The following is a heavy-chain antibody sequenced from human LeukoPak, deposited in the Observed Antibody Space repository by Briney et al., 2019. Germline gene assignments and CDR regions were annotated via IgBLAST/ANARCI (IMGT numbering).Heavy chain of an antibody. D-gene: IGHD1-26*01. V-gene: IGHV4-34*01. J-gene: IGHJ4*02. CDR1: GGSFSGYY. Sequence: PSETLSLTCAVYGGSFSGYYWSWIRQPPGKGLGWIGEINHSGSTNYNPSLKSRVTISVDTSKNQFSLKLSSVTAADTAVYYCARGRLRATTGFYYFDYWGQGTLVTVSS. CDR3: ARGRLRATTGFYYFDY. CDR2: INHSGST.